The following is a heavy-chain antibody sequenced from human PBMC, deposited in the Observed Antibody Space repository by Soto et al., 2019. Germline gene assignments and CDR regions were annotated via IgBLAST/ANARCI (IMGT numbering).Heavy chain of an antibody. CDR3: VKDQRSGWSFDY. J-gene: IGHJ4*02. D-gene: IGHD6-19*01. CDR1: GFTFSNYA. CDR2: ISNNGGST. Sequence: EVQLVESGGGLVQPGGSLRLSCSASGFTFSNYAMHWVRQAPGKGLEYVSAISNNGGSTYYADSVKGRFTISRDNSKNTLYLQTSSLRAEDTAVYYCVKDQRSGWSFDYWGQGTLVTVSS. V-gene: IGHV3-64D*06.